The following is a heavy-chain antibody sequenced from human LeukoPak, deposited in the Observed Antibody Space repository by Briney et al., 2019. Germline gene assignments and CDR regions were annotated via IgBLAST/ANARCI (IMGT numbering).Heavy chain of an antibody. V-gene: IGHV4-61*02. D-gene: IGHD3-3*01. CDR3: ARDSDYDFWSGLTADYYYYYYMDV. CDR2: IYTSGST. J-gene: IGHJ6*03. Sequence: SSQTLSLTCTVSGGSISSGSYYWSWIRQPAGKGLEWIGRIYTSGSTNYNPSLKSLVTISVDTSKNQFSLKLSSVTAADTAVYYCARDSDYDFWSGLTADYYYYYYMDVWGKGTTVTVSS. CDR1: GGSISSGSYY.